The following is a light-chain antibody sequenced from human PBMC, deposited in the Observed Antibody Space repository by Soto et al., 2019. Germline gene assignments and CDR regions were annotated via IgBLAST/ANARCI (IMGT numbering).Light chain of an antibody. CDR3: QQYHSFSIT. V-gene: IGKV1-5*01. CDR2: DVF. CDR1: QSITYW. J-gene: IGKJ2*01. Sequence: GDRVTITCRASQSITYWLAWYQQKPGRAPKLLIYDVFNLQSGVPSRFSGSGSGTEFTLTISSLQPDDSATYYCQQYHSFSITFGQGTKLEIK.